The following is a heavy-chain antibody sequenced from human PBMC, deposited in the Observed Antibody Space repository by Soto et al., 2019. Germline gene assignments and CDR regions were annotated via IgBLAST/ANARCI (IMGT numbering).Heavy chain of an antibody. V-gene: IGHV3-21*01. CDR3: ARDTGFWGYDILTPQCGMDV. Sequence: EVQLVESGGGLVKPGWSLRLSCAASGFTFSSYSMNWVRQAPGKGLEWVSSISSSSSYIYYADSVKGRFTISRDNAKNSLYLKMNSLGAADMAVYYCARDTGFWGYDILTPQCGMDVWGQGTTVTVAS. CDR2: ISSSSSYI. J-gene: IGHJ6*02. D-gene: IGHD3-9*01. CDR1: GFTFSSYS.